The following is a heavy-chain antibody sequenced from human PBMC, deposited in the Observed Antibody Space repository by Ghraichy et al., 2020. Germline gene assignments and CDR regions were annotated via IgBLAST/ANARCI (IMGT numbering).Heavy chain of an antibody. CDR3: AREDYSGYDAFDI. CDR2: INPNSGGT. D-gene: IGHD3-10*01. Sequence: ASVKVSCKASGYTFTGYYMHWVRQAPGQGLEWMGWINPNSGGTNYAQKIQGRVTMTRDTSISTAYMELSRLRSDDTAVYYCAREDYSGYDAFDIWGQGTMVTVSS. J-gene: IGHJ3*02. CDR1: GYTFTGYY. V-gene: IGHV1-2*02.